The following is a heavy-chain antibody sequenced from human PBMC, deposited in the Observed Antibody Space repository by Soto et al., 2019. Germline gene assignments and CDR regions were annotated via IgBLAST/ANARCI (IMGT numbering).Heavy chain of an antibody. CDR3: EKYRRTDAEGYSFDY. Sequence: SETLSLTCTVSGGSISGSYWSWIRQTPGKVLEWIGYIHYSGSTNYNPSLKTLVTMSVDSAKNQFSLALNSVSCAGTAVCFCEKYRRTDAEGYSFDYWGQGALVTVSS. CDR2: IHYSGST. D-gene: IGHD2-15*01. CDR1: GGSISGSY. J-gene: IGHJ4*02. V-gene: IGHV4-59*01.